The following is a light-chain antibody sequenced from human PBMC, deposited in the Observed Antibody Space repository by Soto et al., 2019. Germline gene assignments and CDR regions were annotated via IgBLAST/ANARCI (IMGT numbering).Light chain of an antibody. V-gene: IGLV1-44*01. Sequence: QSVLTQAPSASETPGQRVTISCSGDSSNIGRNTVNWYQQLPGTAPKLLIYRNNRRPSGVPDRFSGSKSGTSASLAISGLQSEDEADYYCAAWDDSLTDYVFGTGTKVTVL. J-gene: IGLJ1*01. CDR3: AAWDDSLTDYV. CDR1: SSNIGRNT. CDR2: RNN.